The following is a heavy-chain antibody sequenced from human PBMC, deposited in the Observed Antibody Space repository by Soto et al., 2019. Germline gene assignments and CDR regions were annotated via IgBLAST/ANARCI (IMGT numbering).Heavy chain of an antibody. J-gene: IGHJ4*02. Sequence: GGSLRLSCAASGFTFSSYGMHWVRQAPGKGLEWVAVISYDGSNKYYADSVKGRFTIARDNSKNTLYLQMNSLRAEDTAVYYCAKDPQKDYDILPLSQPNAGGYWGQGTLVTVSS. D-gene: IGHD3-9*01. CDR1: GFTFSSYG. CDR2: ISYDGSNK. CDR3: AKDPQKDYDILPLSQPNAGGY. V-gene: IGHV3-30*18.